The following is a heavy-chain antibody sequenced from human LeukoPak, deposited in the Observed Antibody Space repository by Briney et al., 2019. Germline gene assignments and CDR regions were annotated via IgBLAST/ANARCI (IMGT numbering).Heavy chain of an antibody. CDR3: ARFGLGKHIEVAGIPFDI. J-gene: IGHJ3*02. CDR1: GYTFINYY. Sequence: ASVKVSCKASGYTFINYYMHWVRQAPGQGLEWMGIINPSGGTTSYAQNFQGRVTMTRDTSTSTVYMELSSLRSDDTAVYYCARFGLGKHIEVAGIPFDIWGQGTMVTVSS. D-gene: IGHD6-19*01. V-gene: IGHV1-46*01. CDR2: INPSGGTT.